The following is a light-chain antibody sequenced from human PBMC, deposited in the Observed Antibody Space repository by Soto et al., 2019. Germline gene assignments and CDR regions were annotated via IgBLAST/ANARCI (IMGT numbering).Light chain of an antibody. CDR3: CSYADGSIYV. CDR1: SRDVGAYDY. CDR2: YVD. Sequence: QSALAQPASVSGSPGQSITIACTGTSRDVGAYDYVSWYLQYPDKAPQLLIYYVDHRPSGVSSRFSGSKSGNTASLTISGLQAEDEGDYYCCSYADGSIYVFGTRTKGTAL. V-gene: IGLV2-14*03. J-gene: IGLJ1*01.